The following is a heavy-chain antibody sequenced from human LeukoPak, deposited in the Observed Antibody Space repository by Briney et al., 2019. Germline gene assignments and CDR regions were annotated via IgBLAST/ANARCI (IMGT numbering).Heavy chain of an antibody. CDR3: ARRSRGWAAAGVDY. CDR1: GGSFSGYY. V-gene: IGHV4-34*01. J-gene: IGHJ4*02. CDR2: INHSGST. Sequence: SETLSLTCAVYGGSFSGYYWSWIRQPPGKGLEWIREINHSGSTNYNPSLKSRVTISVDTSKNQFSLKLSSVTAADTAVYYCARRSRGWAAAGVDYWGQGTLVTVSS. D-gene: IGHD6-13*01.